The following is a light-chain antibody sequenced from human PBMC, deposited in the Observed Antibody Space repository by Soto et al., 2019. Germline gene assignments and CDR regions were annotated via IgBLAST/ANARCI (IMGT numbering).Light chain of an antibody. CDR3: QERNRWPRGT. CDR1: QSVSSY. J-gene: IGKJ4*01. V-gene: IGKV3-11*01. Sequence: EIVLTQSPGTLSLSPGERATLSCRASQSVSSYYLAWYQQKPGQAPRPLIYSASDRAPGIPARFSGSGSGTDFTLTISSLEPEDFAVYYCQERNRWPRGTFGAGTKVDIK. CDR2: SAS.